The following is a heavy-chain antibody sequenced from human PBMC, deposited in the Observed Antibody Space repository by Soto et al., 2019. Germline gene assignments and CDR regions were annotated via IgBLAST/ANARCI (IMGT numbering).Heavy chain of an antibody. CDR3: AVGSGYSRYYFDY. J-gene: IGHJ4*02. CDR1: GGSISSSSYY. D-gene: IGHD6-13*01. CDR2: IYYSGST. Sequence: SETLSLTCTVSGGSISSSSYYWGWIRQPPGKGLEWIGSIYYSGSTYYNPSLKSRVTISVDTSKNQFSLKLSSVTAADTAVYYCAVGSGYSRYYFDYWGQGTLVTVSS. V-gene: IGHV4-39*01.